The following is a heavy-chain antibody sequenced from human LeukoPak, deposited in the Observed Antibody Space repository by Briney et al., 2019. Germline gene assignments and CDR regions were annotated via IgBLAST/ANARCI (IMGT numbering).Heavy chain of an antibody. CDR1: GFTFSSYG. Sequence: GGSLRLSCAASGFTFSSYGMHWVRQAPGKGLEWVANIKQDGSEKYYVDSVKGRFTISRDNAKNSLYLQMNSLRAEDTAVYYCARVPSTWSGYYSFDYWGQGTLVTVSS. V-gene: IGHV3-7*01. D-gene: IGHD3-3*01. CDR3: ARVPSTWSGYYSFDY. CDR2: IKQDGSEK. J-gene: IGHJ4*02.